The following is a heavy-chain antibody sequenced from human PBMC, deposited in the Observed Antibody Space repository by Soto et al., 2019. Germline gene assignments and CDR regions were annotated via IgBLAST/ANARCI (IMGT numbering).Heavy chain of an antibody. CDR1: GGSMSSGGYS. D-gene: IGHD3-10*01. Sequence: SETLSLTCAVSGGSMSSGGYSWSWIRQSPGKGLEWIGEINDSGSTKYNPSLKSRVTISVDRSKSQFSLNLSSVTAADTAIYFCARVPVRKYYRAGSYQNYYFGMDGWGQGTTVTVSS. V-gene: IGHV4-30-2*06. CDR2: INDSGST. J-gene: IGHJ6*02. CDR3: ARVPVRKYYRAGSYQNYYFGMDG.